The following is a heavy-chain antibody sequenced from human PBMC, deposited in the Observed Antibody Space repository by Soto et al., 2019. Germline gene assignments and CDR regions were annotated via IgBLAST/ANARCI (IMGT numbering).Heavy chain of an antibody. D-gene: IGHD2-15*01. CDR3: ASLLGYFSGGSCRGDY. CDR2: IIPILGIA. V-gene: IGHV1-69*02. CDR1: GGTFSSYT. Sequence: HVQLVQSGAEVKKPGSSVKVSCKASGGTFSSYTISWVRQAPGQGLEWMGRIIPILGIANYAQKFQGRVTITADKSTSTAYMELSSLRSEDTAVYYCASLLGYFSGGSCRGDYWGQGTLVTVSS. J-gene: IGHJ4*02.